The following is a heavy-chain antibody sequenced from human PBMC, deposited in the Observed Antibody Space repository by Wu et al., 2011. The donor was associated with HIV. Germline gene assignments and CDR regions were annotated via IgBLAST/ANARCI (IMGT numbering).Heavy chain of an antibody. D-gene: IGHD6-6*01. CDR2: INTYNDNA. Sequence: QVQLVQSGGEVKKPGASVKVSCKPSGRALPTSRVTWVRQAPGQGLGWLGWINTYNDNAHYAQKLQDRVTMTTDTSTSTAYMELRSLRSDDTAVYYCARDGSSAQLDLYYNHMDVWGKGTTVTVSS. J-gene: IGHJ6*03. V-gene: IGHV1-18*01. CDR1: GRALPTSR. CDR3: ARDGSSAQLDLYYNHMDV.